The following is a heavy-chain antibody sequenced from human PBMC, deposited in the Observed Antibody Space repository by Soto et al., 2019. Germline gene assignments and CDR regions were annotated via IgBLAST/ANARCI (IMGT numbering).Heavy chain of an antibody. D-gene: IGHD6-19*01. V-gene: IGHV3-74*01. Sequence: EVQLVESGGGLVQPGGSLRLSCEASGFTLSSHWMNWVRQAPGKGLVWVSRIDSDGGSITYADSMKGRFTISRDNAKNTLYLQMNSLRAEDTAVYYCAREVSSGWHFDYWGQGTLVTVSS. CDR3: AREVSSGWHFDY. J-gene: IGHJ4*02. CDR1: GFTLSSHW. CDR2: IDSDGGSI.